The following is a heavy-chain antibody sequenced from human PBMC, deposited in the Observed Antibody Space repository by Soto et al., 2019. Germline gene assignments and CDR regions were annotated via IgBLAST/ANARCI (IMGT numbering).Heavy chain of an antibody. V-gene: IGHV3-23*01. CDR2: ISGSGGST. CDR3: AKRAYYDILTGYYPDY. J-gene: IGHJ4*02. D-gene: IGHD3-9*01. CDR1: GFTFISYA. Sequence: GGSLRLSCAASGFTFISYAMSWVRQAPWKGLEWVSAISGSGGSTYYADSVKGRFTISRDNSKNTLYLQMNSLRAEDTAVYYCAKRAYYDILTGYYPDYWGKGTLVTVSS.